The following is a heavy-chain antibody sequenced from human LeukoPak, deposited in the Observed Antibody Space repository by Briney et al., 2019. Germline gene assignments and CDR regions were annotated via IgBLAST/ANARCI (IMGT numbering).Heavy chain of an antibody. CDR3: ARARYSSSWHYFDY. J-gene: IGHJ4*02. Sequence: SETLSLTCAVYGGSFRGYYWSWIRQPPGKGLEWIGEINHSGSTNYNPSLKSRVTISVDTSKNQFSLKLSSVTAADTAVYYCARARYSSSWHYFDYWGQGTLVTVSS. V-gene: IGHV4-34*01. CDR2: INHSGST. D-gene: IGHD6-13*01. CDR1: GGSFRGYY.